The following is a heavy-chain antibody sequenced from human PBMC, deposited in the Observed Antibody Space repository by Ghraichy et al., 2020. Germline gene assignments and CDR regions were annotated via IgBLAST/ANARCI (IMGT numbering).Heavy chain of an antibody. J-gene: IGHJ6*02. CDR2: IYYSGST. D-gene: IGHD3-3*01. CDR3: ARFVTIFGVGYYGMDV. V-gene: IGHV4-31*03. Sequence: SETLSLTCTVSGGSISSGGYYWSWIRQHPGKGLEWIGYIYYSGSTYYNPSLKSRVTISVDTSKNQFSLKLSSVTAADTAVYYCARFVTIFGVGYYGMDVWGQGTTVTVSS. CDR1: GGSISSGGYY.